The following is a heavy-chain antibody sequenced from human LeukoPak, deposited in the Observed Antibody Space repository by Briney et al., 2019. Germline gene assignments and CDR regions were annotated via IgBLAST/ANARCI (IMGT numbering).Heavy chain of an antibody. D-gene: IGHD5-12*01. Sequence: GGSLRLSCAASGFTFSSYSMNWVRQAPGKGLEWVSYISSSSTIYYADSVKGRFTISRDNAKNSLSLQMNSLRVEDTAVYYCARDAGSGAYDEFDFWGQGILVIVSS. CDR3: ARDAGSGAYDEFDF. V-gene: IGHV3-48*04. CDR1: GFTFSSYS. J-gene: IGHJ4*02. CDR2: ISSSSTI.